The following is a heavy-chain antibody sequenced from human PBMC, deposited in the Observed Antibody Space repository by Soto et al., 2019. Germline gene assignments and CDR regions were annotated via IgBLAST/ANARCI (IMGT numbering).Heavy chain of an antibody. CDR3: ARAIGATSRYYYYYGMDV. D-gene: IGHD5-12*01. CDR1: GYTFTGYY. Sequence: ASVKVSCKASGYTFTGYYMHWVRQAPGQGLERMGWINPNSGGTNYAQKFQGRVTMTRDTSISTAYMELSRLRSDDTAVYYCARAIGATSRYYYYYGMDVWGQGTTVTVSS. J-gene: IGHJ6*02. V-gene: IGHV1-2*02. CDR2: INPNSGGT.